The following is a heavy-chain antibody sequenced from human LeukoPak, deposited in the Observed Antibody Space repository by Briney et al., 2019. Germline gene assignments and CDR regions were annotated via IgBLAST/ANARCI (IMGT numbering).Heavy chain of an antibody. D-gene: IGHD1-26*01. J-gene: IGHJ3*02. Sequence: ASVKVSCKASGYTFTSYDINWVRQATGQGLEWMGWMNPNSGSTSYAQKFQGRVTMTRDTSTSTVYMELSSLRSDDTAVYYCARTMGATDAFDIWGQGTMVTVSS. V-gene: IGHV1-8*01. CDR3: ARTMGATDAFDI. CDR2: MNPNSGST. CDR1: GYTFTSYD.